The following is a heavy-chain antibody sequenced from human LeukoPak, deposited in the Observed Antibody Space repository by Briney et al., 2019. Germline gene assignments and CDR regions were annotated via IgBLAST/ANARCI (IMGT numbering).Heavy chain of an antibody. Sequence: SETLSLTCTVSGGSISSYYWSWIRQPPGKGLEWIGSIYYSGSTYYNPSLKSRVTISVDTSKNQFSLKLSSVTAADTAVYYCARMYSSSFPFDYWGQGTLVTVSS. J-gene: IGHJ4*02. CDR1: GGSISSYY. V-gene: IGHV4-39*01. CDR3: ARMYSSSFPFDY. D-gene: IGHD6-6*01. CDR2: IYYSGST.